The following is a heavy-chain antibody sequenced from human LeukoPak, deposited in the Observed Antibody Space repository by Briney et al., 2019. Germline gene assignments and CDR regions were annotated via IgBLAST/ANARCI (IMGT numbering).Heavy chain of an antibody. J-gene: IGHJ4*02. CDR3: ARDRYGSGSYYYSHPLDY. CDR1: GFIFSTYW. D-gene: IGHD3-10*01. CDR2: IKQDGSEK. Sequence: GGSLRLSCAASGFIFSTYWMTWVRQVPGKGLEWVANIKQDGSEKYYVDSVKGRFTISRDNAKNSLYLQMNSLRAEDTAVYYCARDRYGSGSYYYSHPLDYWGQGTLVTVSS. V-gene: IGHV3-7*01.